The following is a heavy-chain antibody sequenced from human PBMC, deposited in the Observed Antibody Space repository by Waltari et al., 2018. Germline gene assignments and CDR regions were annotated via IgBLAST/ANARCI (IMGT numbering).Heavy chain of an antibody. V-gene: IGHV5-10-1*03. D-gene: IGHD6-19*01. CDR3: ARTWGQWLNFAASDY. J-gene: IGHJ4*02. Sequence: EVQLVQSGAEVKKPGESLRISCKASGYSFTSYWISWVRQVPGKGLEWMGRIGPAEAYINNSPSFKGHITISADKSIATDYLQGVSLKASDTAMYYCARTWGQWLNFAASDYWGQGSLVTVSS. CDR1: GYSFTSYW. CDR2: IGPAEAYI.